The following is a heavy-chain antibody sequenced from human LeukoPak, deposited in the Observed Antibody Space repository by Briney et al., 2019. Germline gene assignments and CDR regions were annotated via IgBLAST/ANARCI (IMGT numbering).Heavy chain of an antibody. CDR1: GGSISSGGYS. V-gene: IGHV4-30-4*07. J-gene: IGHJ3*02. CDR3: ARDSGYSGYDFIVGGAFDI. CDR2: IYYSGST. Sequence: SETLSLTCAVSGGSISSGGYSWSWIRQPPGKGLEWIGYIYYSGSTYYNPSLKSRVTISVDTSKNQFSLKLSSVTAANTAVYYCARDSGYSGYDFIVGGAFDIWGQGTMVTVSS. D-gene: IGHD5-12*01.